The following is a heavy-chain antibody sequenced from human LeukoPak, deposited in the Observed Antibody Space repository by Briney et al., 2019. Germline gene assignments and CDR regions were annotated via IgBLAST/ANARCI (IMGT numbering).Heavy chain of an antibody. CDR2: IYHSGST. CDR3: ARAGYSYGYPKDAFDI. Sequence: SQTLSLTCAVSGGPISSGGYSWSWIRQPPGKGLEWIGYIYHSGSTYYNPSLKSRVTISVDRSKNQFSLKLSSVTAADTAVYYCARAGYSYGYPKDAFDIWGQGTMVTVSS. J-gene: IGHJ3*02. D-gene: IGHD5-18*01. V-gene: IGHV4-30-2*01. CDR1: GGPISSGGYS.